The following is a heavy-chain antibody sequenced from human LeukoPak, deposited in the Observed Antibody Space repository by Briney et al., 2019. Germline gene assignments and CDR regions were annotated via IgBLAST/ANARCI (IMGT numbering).Heavy chain of an antibody. CDR2: QYYRSKWYN. CDR3: ARDRKDKRGSSWQRFDY. D-gene: IGHD6-13*01. CDR1: GDSVSSNSAA. Sequence: SQTLSLTCAISGDSVSSNSAAWNWLRQSPWRGFEWQGKQYYRSKWYNDYAVSVKSRITINPDTSKNQYVLQLNSVTPEDTAVYYCARDRKDKRGSSWQRFDYWGQGTLVTVSS. J-gene: IGHJ4*02. V-gene: IGHV6-1*01.